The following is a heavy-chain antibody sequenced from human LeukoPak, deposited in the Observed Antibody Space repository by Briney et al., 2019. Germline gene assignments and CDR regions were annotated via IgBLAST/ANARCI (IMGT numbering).Heavy chain of an antibody. CDR3: ARGAPGGGFDP. CDR1: GFIFSSYS. Sequence: GGSLRLSCAASGFIFSSYSMNWVRQAPGKGLEWVSSISSSSSYIYYADSVKGRFTISRDNAKNSLYLQMNSLRAEDTAVYYCARGAPGGGFDPWGQGTLVTVSS. D-gene: IGHD4-23*01. J-gene: IGHJ5*02. CDR2: ISSSSSYI. V-gene: IGHV3-21*01.